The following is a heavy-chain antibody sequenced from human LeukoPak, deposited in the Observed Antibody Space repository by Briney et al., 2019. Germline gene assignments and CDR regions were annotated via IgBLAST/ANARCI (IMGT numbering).Heavy chain of an antibody. Sequence: GGYLRLSCAASGFTFSSYSMSWVRQAPGKGLEWVSTISSGDSTYYADSVKGRFTISRDNSKNTLYLQMNSLRAADTAVYYCAKCPYGDYSLWLDSWGQGTLVTVSS. CDR3: AKCPYGDYSLWLDS. CDR1: GFTFSSYS. V-gene: IGHV3-23*01. J-gene: IGHJ4*02. D-gene: IGHD4-17*01. CDR2: ISSGDST.